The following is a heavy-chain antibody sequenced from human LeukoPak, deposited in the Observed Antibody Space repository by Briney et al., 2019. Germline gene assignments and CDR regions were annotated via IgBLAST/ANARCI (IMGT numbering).Heavy chain of an antibody. J-gene: IGHJ4*02. Sequence: SETLSLTCAVYGGSFSGYYWSWIRQPPGRGLEWIGEINHSGSTNYNPSLKSRVTISVDTSKNQLSLKLSSVTAADTAVYYCARGGQWLRPFDYWGQGTLVTVSS. D-gene: IGHD5-12*01. CDR1: GGSFSGYY. CDR2: INHSGST. V-gene: IGHV4-34*01. CDR3: ARGGQWLRPFDY.